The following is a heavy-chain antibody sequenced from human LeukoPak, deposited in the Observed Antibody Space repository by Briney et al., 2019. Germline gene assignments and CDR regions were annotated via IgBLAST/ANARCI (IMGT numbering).Heavy chain of an antibody. D-gene: IGHD6-19*01. V-gene: IGHV4-30-2*01. Sequence: TLSLTCAVSGGSISSGGYSWSWIRQPPGKGLEWIGYIYHSGSTYYNPSLKSRVTISVDRSKNQFSLKLSSVTAADTAVYYCARNPREGAVAGTFDYWGQGTLVTVSS. CDR2: IYHSGST. CDR1: GGSISSGGYS. CDR3: ARNPREGAVAGTFDY. J-gene: IGHJ4*02.